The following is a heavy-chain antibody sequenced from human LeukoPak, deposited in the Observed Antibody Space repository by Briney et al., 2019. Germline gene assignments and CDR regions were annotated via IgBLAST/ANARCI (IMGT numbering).Heavy chain of an antibody. J-gene: IGHJ1*01. CDR3: ARVRSQGSSGYYYPEYFQH. CDR1: GYTFTGYY. Sequence: ASVKVSCKASGYTFTGYYMHWVRQAPGQGLEWMGWINPNSGGTNYAQKFQGRVTMTRDTSISTAYMELSRLRSDDTAVYYCARVRSQGSSGYYYPEYFQHWGQGTLVTVSS. D-gene: IGHD3-22*01. V-gene: IGHV1-2*02. CDR2: INPNSGGT.